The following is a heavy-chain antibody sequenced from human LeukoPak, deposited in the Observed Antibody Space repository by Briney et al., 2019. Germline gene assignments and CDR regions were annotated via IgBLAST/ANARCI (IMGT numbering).Heavy chain of an antibody. CDR3: ASPSAGDYGMDV. Sequence: ASVKVSCKVSVYTLTELSMHWVRQAPGKGLEWMGGFDPEDGETIYAQKFQGRVTMTEDTSTDTAYMELSSLRSEDTAVYYCASPSAGDYGMDVWGQGTTVTVSS. CDR2: FDPEDGET. CDR1: VYTLTELS. D-gene: IGHD3-10*01. J-gene: IGHJ6*02. V-gene: IGHV1-24*01.